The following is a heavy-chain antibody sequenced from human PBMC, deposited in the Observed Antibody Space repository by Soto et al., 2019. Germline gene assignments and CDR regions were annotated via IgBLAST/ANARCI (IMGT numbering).Heavy chain of an antibody. Sequence: RSLTCAVSGDSVSSISVTWNWIKQSPSRGLEWLGRTYYRSKWYNDYAESVKSRITINPDTSKNQFSPHLNSVTPEDTAVYYCARLIGNSWFDFWGQGTLAT. CDR2: TYYRSKWYN. CDR3: ARLIGNSWFDF. V-gene: IGHV6-1*01. D-gene: IGHD1-26*01. CDR1: GDSVSSISVT. J-gene: IGHJ5*01.